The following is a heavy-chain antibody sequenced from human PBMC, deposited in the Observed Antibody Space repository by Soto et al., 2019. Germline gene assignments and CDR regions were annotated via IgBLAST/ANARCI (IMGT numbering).Heavy chain of an antibody. Sequence: ASVKVSCKASGYTFTGHYIHWVRQTPEQGPEWMGEIGPESGATRYAQRFQGRVTMTRDMSITTVYMELNNLSPDDTAVYYCGRGRSGQIVVFYWGQGTQVTVSS. CDR1: GYTFTGHY. D-gene: IGHD1-26*01. CDR3: GRGRSGQIVVFY. J-gene: IGHJ4*02. CDR2: IGPESGAT. V-gene: IGHV1-2*02.